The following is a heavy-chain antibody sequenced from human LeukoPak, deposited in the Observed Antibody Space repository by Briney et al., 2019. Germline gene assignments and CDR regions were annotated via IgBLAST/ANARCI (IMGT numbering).Heavy chain of an antibody. CDR2: IKQDGSEK. J-gene: IGHJ4*02. V-gene: IGHV3-7*01. CDR3: ARPWRSGYSSSWEG. Sequence: GGSLRLSCAASGFTFSSYWMSWVRQAPGKGLEWVANIKQDGSEKYYVDSVKGRFTISRDNAKNSLYLQMNSLRAEDTAVYYCARPWRSGYSSSWEGWGQGTLVTVSS. CDR1: GFTFSSYW. D-gene: IGHD6-13*01.